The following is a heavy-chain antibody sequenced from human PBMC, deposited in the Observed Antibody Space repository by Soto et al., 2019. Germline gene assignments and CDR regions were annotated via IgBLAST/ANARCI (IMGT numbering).Heavy chain of an antibody. Sequence: QVQLVESGGGVVQPGRSLRLSCAASGFTFSSYGMHWVRQAPGKGLEWVAVIWYDGSNKYYADSVKGRFTISRDNSKNTLYLQMTGLRAEDTAVYYCARDQFRSHYYCGMDVWGQGTTVTVSS. V-gene: IGHV3-33*01. D-gene: IGHD2-21*01. CDR2: IWYDGSNK. CDR3: ARDQFRSHYYCGMDV. J-gene: IGHJ6*02. CDR1: GFTFSSYG.